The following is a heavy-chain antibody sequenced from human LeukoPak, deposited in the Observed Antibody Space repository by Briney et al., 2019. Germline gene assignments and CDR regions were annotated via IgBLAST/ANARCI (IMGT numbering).Heavy chain of an antibody. J-gene: IGHJ4*02. CDR3: ARGVFDDSSGYYPFDY. Sequence: SETLSLTCTVSGGSISSGGYYWSWIRQHPGKGLEWIGYIYYSGSTYYNPSLKSRVTISVDTSKNQFSLKLSSVTAADTAVYYCARGVFDDSSGYYPFDYWGQGTLVTVSS. CDR1: GGSISSGGYY. CDR2: IYYSGST. V-gene: IGHV4-31*03. D-gene: IGHD3-22*01.